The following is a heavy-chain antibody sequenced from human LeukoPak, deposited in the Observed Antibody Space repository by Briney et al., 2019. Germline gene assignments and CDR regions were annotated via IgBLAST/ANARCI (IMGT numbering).Heavy chain of an antibody. Sequence: ASVKVSCKASGYTFTLYAIHWVRQAPGQRLEWMGWISAYNGNTDSAQKLQGRFTMTTDTSTSTAYMELRSLRSDDTAVYYCARGQYFDFWGQGTLVTVSS. V-gene: IGHV1-18*01. J-gene: IGHJ4*02. CDR2: ISAYNGNT. CDR3: ARGQYFDF. CDR1: GYTFTLYA.